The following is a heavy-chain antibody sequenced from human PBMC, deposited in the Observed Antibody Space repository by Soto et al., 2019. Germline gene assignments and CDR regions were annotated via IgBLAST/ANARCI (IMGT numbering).Heavy chain of an antibody. D-gene: IGHD6-19*01. Sequence: GGSLRLSCAASGFTFSSYSMNWVRQAPGKGLEWVSSISSSSSYIYYVDSVKGRFTISRDNAENSLYPQMNSLRAEDTAVYYCARGTGAVAGRANWYFDLWGRGTLVTVSS. CDR1: GFTFSSYS. CDR3: ARGTGAVAGRANWYFDL. CDR2: ISSSSSYI. V-gene: IGHV3-21*01. J-gene: IGHJ2*01.